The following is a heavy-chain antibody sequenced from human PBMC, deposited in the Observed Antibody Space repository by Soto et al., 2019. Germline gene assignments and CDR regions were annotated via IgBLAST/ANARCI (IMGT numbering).Heavy chain of an antibody. CDR2: ISSSSSYI. J-gene: IGHJ4*02. D-gene: IGHD2-15*01. V-gene: IGHV3-21*01. CDR3: ARDEILHLADY. CDR1: GFSFSSYS. Sequence: GGSLRLSCAASGFSFSSYSMNWVRQAPGKGLEWVSSISSSSSYIYYADSVKGRFTISRDNAKNSLYLQMNSLRAEDTAVYYCARDEILHLADYWGQGTLVTVSS.